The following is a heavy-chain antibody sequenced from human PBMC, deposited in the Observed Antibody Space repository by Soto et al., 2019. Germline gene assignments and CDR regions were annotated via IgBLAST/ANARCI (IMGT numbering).Heavy chain of an antibody. V-gene: IGHV3-23*01. CDR1: GFPFSSYV. D-gene: IGHD2-8*01. CDR2: ISGGGSNT. Sequence: PGGSLRLSCAASGFPFSSYVMSWVRQAPGKGLEWVSGISGGGSNTFYADSVKGRFTISRDNSKNTLLLQMNSLGAEDTAVYYCAKDSTKYCSSLRGRYFVYWDQGIGVTVSS. J-gene: IGHJ4*02. CDR3: AKDSTKYCSSLRGRYFVY.